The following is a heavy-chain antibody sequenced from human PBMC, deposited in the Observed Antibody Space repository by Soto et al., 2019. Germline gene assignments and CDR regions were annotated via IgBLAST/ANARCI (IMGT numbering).Heavy chain of an antibody. D-gene: IGHD3-3*01. CDR2: INPATGAA. CDR3: ARGGGVGVAGSAAFDM. CDR1: GYPVTAYY. V-gene: IGHV1-2*02. J-gene: IGHJ3*02. Sequence: QLHLVQSGAVVKKPGASVTVSCSASGYPVTAYYMHWVRQAPGRGLEWMGGINPATGAAKYTQTFRGRVTMPRDTSTSTVFMELSGLTPGDRAVFYCARGGGVGVAGSAAFDMWGQGTLVTVSS.